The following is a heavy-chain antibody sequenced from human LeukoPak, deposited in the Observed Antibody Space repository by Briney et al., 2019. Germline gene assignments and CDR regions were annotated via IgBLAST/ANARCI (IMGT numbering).Heavy chain of an antibody. D-gene: IGHD3-10*01. J-gene: IGHJ4*02. CDR2: VDPEDGET. CDR3: ASTSMVRGVIIPGY. CDR1: GYTFTDYY. Sequence: ASVKVSCKVSGYTFTDYYMHWVQQAPGKGLEWMGLVDPEDGETIYAEKFQGRVTITADTSTDTAYMELRSLRSDDTAVYYCASTSMVRGVIIPGYWGQGTLVTVSS. V-gene: IGHV1-69-2*01.